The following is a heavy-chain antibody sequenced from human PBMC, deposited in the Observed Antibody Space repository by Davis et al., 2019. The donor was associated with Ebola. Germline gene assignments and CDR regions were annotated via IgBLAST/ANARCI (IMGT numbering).Heavy chain of an antibody. Sequence: MPSETLSLTCTVSGGIISSDYWSWIRQPPGKGLEWIGYIFHGGSTNYNPSLKSRVTISIDRSKNQFSLKLTSVTAADTAVYYCARERPLFGSGTKNWFDLWGQGTLVTVSS. CDR2: IFHGGST. CDR3: ARERPLFGSGTKNWFDL. V-gene: IGHV4-59*01. D-gene: IGHD3-10*01. J-gene: IGHJ5*02. CDR1: GGIISSDY.